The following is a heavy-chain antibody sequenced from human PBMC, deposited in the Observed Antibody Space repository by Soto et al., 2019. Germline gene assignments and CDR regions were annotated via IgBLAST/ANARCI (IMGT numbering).Heavy chain of an antibody. D-gene: IGHD4-17*01. Sequence: QLLLQESGPGLVKPSETLSLTCAVSGVSISESSHYWAWIRQPPGKGLGWIASIYYTGRTYYNPPLRSRHTLSTDPSRAEFSLNLRSVTASDMAVYFCARHFAIYGDWAFHLWGQGTLVTVSS. J-gene: IGHJ1*01. CDR3: ARHFAIYGDWAFHL. V-gene: IGHV4-39*01. CDR1: GVSISESSHY. CDR2: IYYTGRT.